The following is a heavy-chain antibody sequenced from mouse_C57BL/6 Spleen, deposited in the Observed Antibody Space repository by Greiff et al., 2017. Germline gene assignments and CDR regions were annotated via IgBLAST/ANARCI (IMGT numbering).Heavy chain of an antibody. CDR2: IRNKANGYTT. J-gene: IGHJ1*03. CDR1: GFTFTDYY. V-gene: IGHV7-3*01. D-gene: IGHD1-1*01. CDR3: ATVVAPYWYIDV. Sequence: EVQLVESGGGLVQPGGSLSLSCAASGFTFTDYYMSWVRQPPGKALEWLGFIRNKANGYTTEYSASVKGRFTISRDNSQSILYLQMNALRAEDSATYYCATVVAPYWYIDVWGTGTTVTVSS.